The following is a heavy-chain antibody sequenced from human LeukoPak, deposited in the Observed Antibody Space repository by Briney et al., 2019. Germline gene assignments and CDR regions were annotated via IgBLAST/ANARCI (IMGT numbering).Heavy chain of an antibody. CDR2: IGTDGSST. Sequence: GGSLRLPCAASGFTFNIYWMHWVRQAPGKGLVWVSRIGTDGSSTAYADSVKGRFTVSRDNAKNTLYLQLSSLRPEDTAVYYCGRDLNGDLDYWGQGTLVTVSS. D-gene: IGHD4-17*01. CDR3: GRDLNGDLDY. V-gene: IGHV3-74*01. CDR1: GFTFNIYW. J-gene: IGHJ4*02.